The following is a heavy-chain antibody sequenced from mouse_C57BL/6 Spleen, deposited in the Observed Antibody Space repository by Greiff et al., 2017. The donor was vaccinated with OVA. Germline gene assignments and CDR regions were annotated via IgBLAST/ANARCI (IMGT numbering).Heavy chain of an antibody. Sequence: VQLQQSGAELVRPGASVTLSCKASGYTFTDYEMHWVKQTPVHGLEWIGAIDPETGGTAYNQKFKGKAILTADKSSSPAYMELRSLTSEDSAVYYCTRGSSYGGYFDVWGTGTTVTVSS. J-gene: IGHJ1*03. CDR3: TRGSSYGGYFDV. D-gene: IGHD1-1*01. CDR1: GYTFTDYE. V-gene: IGHV1-15*01. CDR2: IDPETGGT.